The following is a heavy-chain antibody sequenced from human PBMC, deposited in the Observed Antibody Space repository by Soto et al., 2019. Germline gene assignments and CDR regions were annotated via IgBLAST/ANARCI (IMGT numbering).Heavy chain of an antibody. CDR2: INPNSGGT. CDR1: GYTFTGYY. V-gene: IGHV1-2*02. J-gene: IGHJ4*02. CDR3: ARGYYDRSGYPYYFDY. Sequence: ASVKVSCKASGYTFTGYYMHWVRQAPGQGLEWMGWINPNSGGTNYAQKFQGRVTMTRDTSISTAYMELSRLRSDDTAVYYCARGYYDRSGYPYYFDYWGQGTLVTVYS. D-gene: IGHD3-22*01.